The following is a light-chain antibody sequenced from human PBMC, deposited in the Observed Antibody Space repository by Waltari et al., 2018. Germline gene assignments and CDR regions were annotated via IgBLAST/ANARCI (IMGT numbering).Light chain of an antibody. Sequence: EIMLTQSPGTLSLSPGERATLACRAIQSISKYLARYQQKPGQPPRLLIYDAPRRATGIPDRFSGSGSGTDFSLTISRLEPEDFAVYYCQKYGTLPATFGQGTKVEIK. CDR3: QKYGTLPAT. V-gene: IGKV3-20*01. CDR1: QSISKY. J-gene: IGKJ1*01. CDR2: DAP.